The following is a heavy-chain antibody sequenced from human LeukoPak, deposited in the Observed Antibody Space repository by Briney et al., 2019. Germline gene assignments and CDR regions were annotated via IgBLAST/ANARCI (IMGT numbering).Heavy chain of an antibody. Sequence: GAPVKVSCKASGYTFTSYYMHWVRQAPGQGREWMGIINPSGGSTSYAQKFQGRVTMTRDTSTSTVCMELSSLRSEDTAVYYCASHGTYGSGSYYNDLFLGYWGQGTLVTVSS. J-gene: IGHJ4*02. CDR2: INPSGGST. CDR3: ASHGTYGSGSYYNDLFLGY. D-gene: IGHD3-10*01. V-gene: IGHV1-46*01. CDR1: GYTFTSYY.